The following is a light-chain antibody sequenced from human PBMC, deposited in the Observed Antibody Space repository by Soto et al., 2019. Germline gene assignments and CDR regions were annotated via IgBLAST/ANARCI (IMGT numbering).Light chain of an antibody. J-gene: IGKJ3*01. CDR2: GAS. V-gene: IGKV1-6*01. CDR1: QGIKND. CDR3: LQDFKYPRT. Sequence: AIQMTQSPSSLSGAVGGRVTITCRASQGIKNDLNWYQQKPGKAPRLLIYGASTLQRGVPSRFSGSGSGIDFTLTISSLQPEDFATYYCLQDFKYPRTFGPGTRVDL.